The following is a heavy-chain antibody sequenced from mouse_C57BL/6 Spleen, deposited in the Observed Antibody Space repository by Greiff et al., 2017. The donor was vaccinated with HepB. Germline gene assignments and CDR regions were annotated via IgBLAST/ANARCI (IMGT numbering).Heavy chain of an antibody. CDR3: TRDGSRPFDY. CDR1: GYTFTSYW. Sequence: EVQLQQSGTVLARPGASVKMSCKTSGYTFTSYWMHWVKQRPGQGLEWIGAIYPGNSDTSYNQKFKGKAKLPAVTSASTAYMEPSSLTNEDSAVYYCTRDGSRPFDYWGQGTTLTVSS. V-gene: IGHV1-5*01. D-gene: IGHD1-1*01. CDR2: IYPGNSDT. J-gene: IGHJ2*01.